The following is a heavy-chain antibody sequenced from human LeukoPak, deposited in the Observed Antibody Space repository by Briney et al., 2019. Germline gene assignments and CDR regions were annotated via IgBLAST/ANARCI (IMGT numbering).Heavy chain of an antibody. Sequence: ASVKVSCKASGYTFTSYYMLWVRQAPGQGLEWMGIITPSGGSTSYAQKFQGRVTMTRDTSTSTVYMELSSLRSEDTAVYYCARVPYTGYSSGWYGYYFDYWGQGTLVTVSS. CDR2: ITPSGGST. CDR3: ARVPYTGYSSGWYGYYFDY. V-gene: IGHV1-46*01. CDR1: GYTFTSYY. D-gene: IGHD6-19*01. J-gene: IGHJ4*02.